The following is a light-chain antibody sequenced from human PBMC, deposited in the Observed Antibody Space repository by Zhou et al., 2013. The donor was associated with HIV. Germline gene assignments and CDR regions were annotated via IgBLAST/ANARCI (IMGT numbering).Light chain of an antibody. CDR3: QQYHNWPPLT. J-gene: IGKJ4*01. V-gene: IGKV3-20*01. CDR2: DAS. Sequence: EIVLTQSPGTLSLSPGERATLSCRASQSVRSSYLAWYQQKPGQAPRLLIYDASSRATGIPDRFSGSGSGTEFTLTISSLQSEDFAVYYCQQYHNWPPLTFGGGTKVEMK. CDR1: QSVRSSY.